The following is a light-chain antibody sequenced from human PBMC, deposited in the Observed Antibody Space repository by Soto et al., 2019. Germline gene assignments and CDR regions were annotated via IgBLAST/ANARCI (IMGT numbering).Light chain of an antibody. Sequence: QSVLTQPASVSGSPGQSITISCTGTSSDVGGFNYVSWYQQHPGKAPKLLIFDVYSRPSGISNRFSGSKSGNTASLTISGLQAEDEADYYCSSYTTTGTLVFGTGAKVTVL. CDR1: SSDVGGFNY. V-gene: IGLV2-14*01. CDR3: SSYTTTGTLV. J-gene: IGLJ1*01. CDR2: DVY.